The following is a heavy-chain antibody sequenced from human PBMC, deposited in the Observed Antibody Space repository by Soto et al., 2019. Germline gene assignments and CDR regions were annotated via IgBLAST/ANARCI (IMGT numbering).Heavy chain of an antibody. J-gene: IGHJ6*02. Sequence: SVKVSCKASGGTFSSYAISWVRQAPGQGLEWMGGIIPIFGTANYAQKFQGRVTITADESTSTAYMELSSLRSEDTAVYYCARARRDRSGLYKVVGSYFYQYVMNLCGHATNVPFSS. D-gene: IGHD3-22*01. CDR2: IIPIFGTA. V-gene: IGHV1-69*13. CDR3: ARARRDRSGLYKVVGSYFYQYVMNL. CDR1: GGTFSSYA.